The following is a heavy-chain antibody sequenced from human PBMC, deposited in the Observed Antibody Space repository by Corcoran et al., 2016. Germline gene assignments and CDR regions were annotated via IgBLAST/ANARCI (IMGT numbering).Heavy chain of an antibody. V-gene: IGHV3-33*01. CDR1: GFTFSSYG. J-gene: IGHJ2*01. CDR3: ARYLSDLVTGPLYL. D-gene: IGHD3-9*01. Sequence: QVQLVESGGGVVQPGRSLRLSCAASGFTFSSYGMHWVRQAPGKGLEWVVVIWYYGSNKYYADSVKGRFTISRANSKNTLYLQMNSLRAEDTAVDYCARYLSDLVTGPLYLWGRGTLVTVSS. CDR2: IWYYGSNK.